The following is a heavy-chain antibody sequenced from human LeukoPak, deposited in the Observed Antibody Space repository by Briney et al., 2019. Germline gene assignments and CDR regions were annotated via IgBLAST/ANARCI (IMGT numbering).Heavy chain of an antibody. Sequence: PSETLSLTCTVSGGSISSSSYYWGWIRQPPGKGLEWIGSIYYSGSTYYNPSLESRVTISVDTSKNQFSLKLSSVIAAHTAVYYCARVRFYCSSPSCYRFDPWGQGTLVTVSS. CDR2: IYYSGST. CDR3: ARVRFYCSSPSCYRFDP. J-gene: IGHJ5*02. V-gene: IGHV4-39*07. D-gene: IGHD2-2*02. CDR1: GGSISSSSYY.